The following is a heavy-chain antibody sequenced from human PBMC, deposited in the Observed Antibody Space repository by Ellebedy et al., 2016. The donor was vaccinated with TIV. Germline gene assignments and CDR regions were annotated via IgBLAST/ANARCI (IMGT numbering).Heavy chain of an antibody. V-gene: IGHV3-23*01. D-gene: IGHD2-2*01. J-gene: IGHJ1*01. CDR2: ISGSGGST. Sequence: GESLKISCAASGFTFSSYAMSWVRQAPGKGLDWVSAISGSGGSTYYADSVKGRFTVSRDNAKNSLYLQMNSLRDEDTAVYYCARGGSSAVNSCPQHWGQGTLVTVSS. CDR1: GFTFSSYA. CDR3: ARGGSSAVNSCPQH.